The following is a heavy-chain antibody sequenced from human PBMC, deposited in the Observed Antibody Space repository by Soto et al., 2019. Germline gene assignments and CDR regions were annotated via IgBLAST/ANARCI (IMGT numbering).Heavy chain of an antibody. CDR3: ARDRGQQWPIDAFDI. J-gene: IGHJ3*02. CDR1: GFTFSSYA. V-gene: IGHV3-30-3*01. D-gene: IGHD6-19*01. Sequence: PGGSLRLSCAASGFTFSSYAMHWVRQAPGKGLEWVAVISYDGSNKYYADSVKGRFTISRDNSKNTLYLQMNSLRAEDTAVYYCARDRGQQWPIDAFDIWGQGTMVTVSS. CDR2: ISYDGSNK.